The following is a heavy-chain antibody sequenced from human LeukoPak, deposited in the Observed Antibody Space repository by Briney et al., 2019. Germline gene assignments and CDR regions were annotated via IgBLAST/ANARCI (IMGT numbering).Heavy chain of an antibody. J-gene: IGHJ4*02. V-gene: IGHV3-23*01. CDR1: GFTFRSYV. D-gene: IGHD1-1*01. CDR2: ISGSGDSP. CDR3: AELVDWNYFDY. Sequence: GGSLRVSCVASGFTFRSYVMSWVRQAPGKGLEWVSAISGSGDSPSYADSVKGRATISRDNSKNTLYLQMSSLRAEDTAVYYCAELVDWNYFDYWGQGTLDTVSS.